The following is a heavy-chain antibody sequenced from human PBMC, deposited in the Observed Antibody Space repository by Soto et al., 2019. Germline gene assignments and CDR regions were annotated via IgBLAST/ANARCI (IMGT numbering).Heavy chain of an antibody. V-gene: IGHV1-69*05. CDR1: GGTFSRHA. D-gene: IGHD6-19*01. CDR3: ARDLYYSSGRYFDHDAFDI. J-gene: IGHJ3*02. CDR2: IIPLFGTT. Sequence: SVKVSCKTSGGTFSRHAINWVRQAPGQGLEWMGGIIPLFGTTNYAQKFKGRVTMTTETPTSTVYMELGSLRSDDTAVYYCARDLYYSSGRYFDHDAFDIWGQGTVVTVSS.